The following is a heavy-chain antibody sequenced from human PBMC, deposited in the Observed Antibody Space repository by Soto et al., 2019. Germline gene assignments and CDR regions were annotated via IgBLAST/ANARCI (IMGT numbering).Heavy chain of an antibody. CDR2: IGTLSDT. Sequence: GSLRLSCAGSGFAFSTFDIHWVRQAPGKGLEWVSGIGTLSDTFYAASVQGRFTISRQNAKNSVYLQMNSLRAGDTAFYYCARGRSFSYDSTPPPMFDPWGQGTLVTVSS. CDR3: ARGRSFSYDSTPPPMFDP. D-gene: IGHD3-10*01. CDR1: GFAFSTFD. J-gene: IGHJ5*02. V-gene: IGHV3-13*01.